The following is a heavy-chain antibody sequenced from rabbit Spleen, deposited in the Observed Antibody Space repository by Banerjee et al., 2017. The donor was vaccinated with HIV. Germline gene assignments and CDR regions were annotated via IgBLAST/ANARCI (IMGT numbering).Heavy chain of an antibody. CDR2: IDPLFGNT. Sequence: QEQLMESGGGLVQPGGSLKLSCKASGFDFSRTGVSWVRQAPGKGLEWIGYIDPLFGNTYYASWVNGRFTISSHNAQNTLYLQLNSLTGADTATYFCVRGASSSGYYSLWGPGTLVTVS. CDR1: GFDFSRTG. J-gene: IGHJ6*01. CDR3: VRGASSSGYYSL. V-gene: IGHV1S47*01. D-gene: IGHD1-1*01.